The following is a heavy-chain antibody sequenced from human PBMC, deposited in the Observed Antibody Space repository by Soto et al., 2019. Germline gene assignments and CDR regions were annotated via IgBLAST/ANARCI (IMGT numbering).Heavy chain of an antibody. CDR1: GFTFSSYW. CDR3: ARDPGLYSSSWYAFDI. D-gene: IGHD6-13*01. J-gene: IGHJ3*02. CDR2: IKQDGSEK. V-gene: IGHV3-7*03. Sequence: GGSLRLSCAASGFTFSSYWMSWVRQAPGKGLEWVANIKQDGSEKYYVDSVKGRFTISRDNAKNSLYLQMNSLRAEDMAVYYCARDPGLYSSSWYAFDIWGQGTMVTVSS.